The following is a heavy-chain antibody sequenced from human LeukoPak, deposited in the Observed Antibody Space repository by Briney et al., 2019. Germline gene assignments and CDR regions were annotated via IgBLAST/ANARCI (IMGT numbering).Heavy chain of an antibody. CDR1: GYTFTGYY. Sequence: GASVKLSCKASGYTFTGYYMHWVRQAPGQGLEWMGWINPNSGGTNYAQKFQGRVTMTRDTSISTDYMELSRLRSDNTAVYYCARELYCSSTSCYSAAGDYWGQGTLVTVSS. CDR2: INPNSGGT. D-gene: IGHD2-2*01. J-gene: IGHJ4*02. V-gene: IGHV1-2*02. CDR3: ARELYCSSTSCYSAAGDY.